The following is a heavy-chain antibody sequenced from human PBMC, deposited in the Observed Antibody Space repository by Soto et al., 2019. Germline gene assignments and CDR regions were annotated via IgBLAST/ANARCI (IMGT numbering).Heavy chain of an antibody. V-gene: IGHV4-34*01. Sequence: LSLTCAVYGGSFSGYYWSWIRQPPGKGLEWIGEINHSGSTNYNPSLKSRVTISVDTSKNQFSLKLSSVTAADTAVYYCARSVDTAMATFFDYWGQGTLVTVSS. D-gene: IGHD5-18*01. CDR1: GGSFSGYY. CDR2: INHSGST. J-gene: IGHJ4*02. CDR3: ARSVDTAMATFFDY.